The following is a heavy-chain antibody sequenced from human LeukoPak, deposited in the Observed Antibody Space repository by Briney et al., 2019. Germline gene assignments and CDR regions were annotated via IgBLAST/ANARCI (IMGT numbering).Heavy chain of an antibody. CDR1: GFTFNSYG. J-gene: IGHJ4*02. D-gene: IGHD4-11*01. CDR2: ISGSGITT. CDR3: VKDRLPQAFDY. V-gene: IGHV3-23*01. Sequence: PGESLRLSCAASGFTFNSYGMNWVRQAPGKGLEWVSAISGSGITTYYADSVKGRFTISRDNSKNTLYLQLNSLRAEDTAVYYCVKDRLPQAFDYWGQGTLVTVSS.